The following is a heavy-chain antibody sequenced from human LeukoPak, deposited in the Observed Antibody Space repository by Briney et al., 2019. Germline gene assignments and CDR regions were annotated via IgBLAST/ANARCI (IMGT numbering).Heavy chain of an antibody. CDR2: VSDGGGAT. J-gene: IGHJ5*02. D-gene: IGHD2-2*01. V-gene: IGHV3-23*01. CDR3: AKAIGQEIPSASRWYDP. Sequence: HTGGSLRLSCAASGFTFRNYAMAWVRQAPGKGLEWVSTVSDGGGATYHADSVKGRFTISPDNSRNTLYLQMNSLRVEDTAVYYCAKAIGQEIPSASRWYDPWGQGTLVTVSS. CDR1: GFTFRNYA.